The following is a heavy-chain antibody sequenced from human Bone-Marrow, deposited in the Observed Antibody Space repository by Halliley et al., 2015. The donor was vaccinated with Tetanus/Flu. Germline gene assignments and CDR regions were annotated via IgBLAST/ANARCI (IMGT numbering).Heavy chain of an antibody. Sequence: TLSLTCTVSGDSVSSSSYYWSWIRQPPGKGLEWIGYVYNSGRTNNNPSLKSRVTISVDTSKHQFSLKLSSVTAADTAVYYCARGPAEDEMATIPFDYWGQGTLVTVSS. CDR1: GDSVSSSSYY. CDR2: VYNSGRT. J-gene: IGHJ4*02. CDR3: ARGPAEDEMATIPFDY. D-gene: IGHD5-12*01. V-gene: IGHV4-61*01.